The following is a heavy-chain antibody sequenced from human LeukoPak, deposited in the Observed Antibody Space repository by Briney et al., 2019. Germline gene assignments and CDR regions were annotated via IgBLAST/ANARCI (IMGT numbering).Heavy chain of an antibody. Sequence: GGSLRLSCAASGFPFSSYWMSWVRQAPGKGLEWVAVISYDGLYKYYVDSVKGRFIISRDNSKNTLYLQLNSLRAEDTSVYYCAKGSCSSTTCLKTDWGQGTLVTVSS. CDR2: ISYDGLYK. CDR3: AKGSCSSTTCLKTD. CDR1: GFPFSSYW. J-gene: IGHJ4*02. D-gene: IGHD2-2*01. V-gene: IGHV3-30*18.